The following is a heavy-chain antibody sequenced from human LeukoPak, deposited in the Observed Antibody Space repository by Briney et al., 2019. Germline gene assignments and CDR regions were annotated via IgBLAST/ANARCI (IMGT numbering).Heavy chain of an antibody. V-gene: IGHV1-46*01. CDR1: GYTFTSYD. CDR2: INPSGGST. CDR3: ARVSPPSRAVYSYSGEDDY. D-gene: IGHD5-18*01. Sequence: ASVKVSCKTSGYTFTSYDINWVRQATGQGLEWMGIINPSGGSTSYAQKFQGRVTMTRDMSTSTVYMELSSLRSEDTAVYYCARVSPPSRAVYSYSGEDDYWGQGTLVTVSS. J-gene: IGHJ4*02.